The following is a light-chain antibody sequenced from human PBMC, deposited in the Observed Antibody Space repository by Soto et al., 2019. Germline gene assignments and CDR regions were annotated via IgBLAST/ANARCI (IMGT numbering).Light chain of an antibody. Sequence: QSALTQPASVSGSPGQSIAISCTGTSSDVGGDKYVSWYQQHPGKAPKLMIYDVSDRSSGVSDRFSASKSGNTASLTISGLQTEDEADYYCSSYTSSGTLVFGTGTKLTVL. CDR1: SSDVGGDKY. V-gene: IGLV2-14*01. CDR2: DVS. J-gene: IGLJ1*01. CDR3: SSYTSSGTLV.